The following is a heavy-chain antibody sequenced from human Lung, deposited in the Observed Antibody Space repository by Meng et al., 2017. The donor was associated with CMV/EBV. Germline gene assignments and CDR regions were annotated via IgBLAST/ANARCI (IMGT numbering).Heavy chain of an antibody. CDR2: INHSGST. D-gene: IGHD3-10*01. CDR3: ARSKRNNYYGSGSYSKNYGMDV. CDR1: GGSFSGYY. J-gene: IGHJ6*02. Sequence: SXTXSLXXAVYGGSFSGYYWSWIRQPPGKGLEWIGEINHSGSTNYNPSLKSRVTISVDTSKNQFSLKLSSVTAADTAVYYCARSKRNNYYGSGSYSKNYGMDVXGQGXTVTVSS. V-gene: IGHV4-34*01.